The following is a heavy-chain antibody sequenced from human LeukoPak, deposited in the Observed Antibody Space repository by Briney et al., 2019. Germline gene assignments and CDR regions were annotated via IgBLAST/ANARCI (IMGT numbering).Heavy chain of an antibody. Sequence: GGSLRLSCAASGFTFDDYAMHWVRQAPGKGLEWVSGISWNSGSIGYADSVKGRFTISRDNAKNSLYLQMNSPRAEDTALYYCAKDIVGGLLFYYFDYWGQGTLVTVSS. CDR1: GFTFDDYA. CDR3: AKDIVGGLLFYYFDY. J-gene: IGHJ4*02. V-gene: IGHV3-9*01. D-gene: IGHD3-10*01. CDR2: ISWNSGSI.